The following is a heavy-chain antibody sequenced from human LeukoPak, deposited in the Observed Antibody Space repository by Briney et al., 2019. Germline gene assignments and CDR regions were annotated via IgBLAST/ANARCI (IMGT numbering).Heavy chain of an antibody. J-gene: IGHJ6*03. CDR2: FYHSGST. V-gene: IGHV4-38-2*02. Sequence: SETLPLTCTVSGYSISSVYYWGWIRQPPGKGLEWIGSFYHSGSTYYSPSLKSRVTISVDTSKNQFSLKLSSVTAADTAVYYCARALSQRGFRNYYYMDVWGKGTTVTVSS. CDR3: ARALSQRGFRNYYYMDV. D-gene: IGHD5-24*01. CDR1: GYSISSVYY.